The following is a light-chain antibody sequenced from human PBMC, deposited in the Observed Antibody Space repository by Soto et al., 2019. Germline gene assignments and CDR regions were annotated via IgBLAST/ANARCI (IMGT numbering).Light chain of an antibody. CDR3: QQYGSSSIT. Sequence: EIVLTQSPGTLSLSPGERATLSCRASQSVSSSYLAWYQQKPGQAPRLLIYGESSRATGIPDRFSGSGSGTDFTLTISRLGPEDFAVYYCQQYGSSSITFGQGTRLEIK. V-gene: IGKV3-20*01. CDR1: QSVSSSY. CDR2: GES. J-gene: IGKJ5*01.